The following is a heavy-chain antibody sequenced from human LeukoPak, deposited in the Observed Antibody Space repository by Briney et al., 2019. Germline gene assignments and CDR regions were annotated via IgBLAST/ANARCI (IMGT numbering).Heavy chain of an antibody. CDR2: ISGYNGNT. CDR3: ARDDCGGDCYSDY. V-gene: IGHV1-18*01. CDR1: GYTFTSYG. Sequence: ASVKASCKASGYTFTSYGISWVRQAPGQGLEWMGWISGYNGNTNYAQNLQGRVTMTTDTSTNTAYMELRSLRSDDTAVYYCARDDCGGDCYSDYWGQGTLVTVSS. J-gene: IGHJ4*02. D-gene: IGHD2-21*02.